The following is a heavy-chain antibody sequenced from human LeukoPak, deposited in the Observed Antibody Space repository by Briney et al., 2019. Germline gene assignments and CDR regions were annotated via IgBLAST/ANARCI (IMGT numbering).Heavy chain of an antibody. J-gene: IGHJ4*02. D-gene: IGHD2-15*01. CDR1: GYTFTDYY. CDR2: VDPEDGET. V-gene: IGHV1-69-2*01. CDR3: ASPTKLGYCSGGSCYSGY. Sequence: ASVKISRKVSGYTFTDYYMHWVQQAPGKGLEWMGLVDPEDGETIYAQKFQGRVTITTDESTSTAYMELSSLRSEDTAVYYCASPTKLGYCSGGSCYSGYWGQGTLVTVSS.